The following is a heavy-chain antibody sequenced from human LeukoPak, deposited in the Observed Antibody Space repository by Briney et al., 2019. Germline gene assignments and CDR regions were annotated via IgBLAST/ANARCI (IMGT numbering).Heavy chain of an antibody. CDR1: GFTFSAYA. V-gene: IGHV3-33*07. CDR3: ARDQPYLDY. CDR2: IWYDGTNK. J-gene: IGHJ4*02. D-gene: IGHD1-14*01. Sequence: GGSLRLSCEASGFTFSAYAMTWVRQAPGRGLEWVAVIWYDGTNKDYADSVKGRFTISRDNSKNTLYLQMNSLRVEDTAVYYCARDQPYLDYWGQGTLVTVSS.